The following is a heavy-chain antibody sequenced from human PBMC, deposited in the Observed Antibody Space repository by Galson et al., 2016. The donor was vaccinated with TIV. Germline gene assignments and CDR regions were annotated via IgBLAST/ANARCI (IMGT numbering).Heavy chain of an antibody. CDR1: GNSLTELV. Sequence: SVKVSCKVSGNSLTELVLHWVRQAPGKGLEWMGGFDPEVSKTVYAQRFQGRVTVTADTYRDTAYMALGSLRIEDAAVYYCATVAWFPGLSLDNWGQGTLVTVSA. CDR2: FDPEVSKT. D-gene: IGHD2/OR15-2a*01. J-gene: IGHJ4*02. CDR3: ATVAWFPGLSLDN. V-gene: IGHV1-24*01.